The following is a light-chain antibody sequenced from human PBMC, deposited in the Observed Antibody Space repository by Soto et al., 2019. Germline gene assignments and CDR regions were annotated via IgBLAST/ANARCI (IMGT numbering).Light chain of an antibody. Sequence: QSVLTQPPSVSGAPGQRVTISCTGSSSNIGAGYDVHWYQQLPGTAPKLLIYGNSNRPSGVPDRFSGSKSGTSASLAITGLQAEDEADYYCQSYDSSLSGCYVFGTGTKGTV. CDR1: SSNIGAGYD. J-gene: IGLJ1*01. V-gene: IGLV1-40*01. CDR3: QSYDSSLSGCYV. CDR2: GNS.